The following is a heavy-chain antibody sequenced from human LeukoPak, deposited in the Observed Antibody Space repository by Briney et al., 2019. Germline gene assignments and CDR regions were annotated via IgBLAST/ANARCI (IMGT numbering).Heavy chain of an antibody. V-gene: IGHV3-74*01. D-gene: IGHD6-19*01. Sequence: GGSLRLSCAASGFTFSSYWMHWVRQAPGKGLVWVSRINGDGGSINYADSVKGRFTISRDNAKNTLYLQMNSLRAEDTAVYYCVRGSGGWGAFDIWGQGTMVTVSS. CDR3: VRGSGGWGAFDI. J-gene: IGHJ3*02. CDR2: INGDGGSI. CDR1: GFTFSSYW.